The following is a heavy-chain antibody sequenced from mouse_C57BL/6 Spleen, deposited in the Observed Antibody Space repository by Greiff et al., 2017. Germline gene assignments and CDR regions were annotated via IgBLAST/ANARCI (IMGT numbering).Heavy chain of an antibody. CDR3: ARSGLLRYAMDY. Sequence: VQLVESGPELVKPGASVKISCKASGYAFSSSWMNWVKQRPGKGLEWIGRIYPGDGDTNYNGKFKGKATLTADKSSSTAYMQLSSLTSEDSAVYFCARSGLLRYAMDYWGQGASVTVSS. V-gene: IGHV1-82*01. J-gene: IGHJ4*01. D-gene: IGHD1-1*01. CDR1: GYAFSSSW. CDR2: IYPGDGDT.